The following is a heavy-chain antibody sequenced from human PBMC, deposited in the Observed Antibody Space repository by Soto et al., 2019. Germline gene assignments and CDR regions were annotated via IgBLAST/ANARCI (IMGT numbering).Heavy chain of an antibody. Sequence: QVQLQESGPGLVKPSQTLSLTCTVSGGSISSGDYYWSWIRQPPGKGLEWIWYIFYGGSTYYNPSLKSRVTMSVDTSKNQFSLKLSSVTAADTAVYYCARAVRGSYYDYWGQGTLVTVSS. CDR2: IFYGGST. V-gene: IGHV4-30-4*01. CDR1: GGSISSGDYY. CDR3: ARAVRGSYYDY. D-gene: IGHD1-26*01. J-gene: IGHJ4*02.